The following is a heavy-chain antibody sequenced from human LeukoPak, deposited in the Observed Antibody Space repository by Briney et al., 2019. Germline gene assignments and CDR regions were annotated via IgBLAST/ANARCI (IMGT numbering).Heavy chain of an antibody. V-gene: IGHV4-61*05. CDR1: GGSISSSSYY. CDR2: IYYSGST. J-gene: IGHJ4*02. Sequence: SETLSLTCTVSGGSISSSSYYWGWIRQPPGKGLEWIGYIYYSGSTNYNPSLKSRVTISVDTSKNQFSLKLSSVTAADTAVYYCARATTWYFDYWGQGTLVTVSS. CDR3: ARATTWYFDY. D-gene: IGHD1-1*01.